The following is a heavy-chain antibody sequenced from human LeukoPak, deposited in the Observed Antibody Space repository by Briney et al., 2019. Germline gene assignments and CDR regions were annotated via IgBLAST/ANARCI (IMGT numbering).Heavy chain of an antibody. CDR3: ARDHRTLWFGELLKPLDY. CDR1: GFTFSSYW. V-gene: IGHV3-7*01. J-gene: IGHJ4*02. D-gene: IGHD3-10*01. CDR2: IKQDGSEK. Sequence: GGSLRVSCAASGFTFSSYWMSWVRQAPGKGLEWVANIKQDGSEKYYVDSVKGRFTISRDNDKNSLYLQMNSLRAEDTAVYYRARDHRTLWFGELLKPLDYWGQGTLVTVSS.